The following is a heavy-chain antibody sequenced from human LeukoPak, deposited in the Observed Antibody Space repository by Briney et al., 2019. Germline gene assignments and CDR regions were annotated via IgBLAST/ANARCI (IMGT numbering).Heavy chain of an antibody. V-gene: IGHV1-69*04. CDR1: GVTFSTYA. J-gene: IGHJ4*02. CDR2: ITPVLDIP. CDR3: AREVRERGYSYGRYYFDY. Sequence: SVKVSFKASGVTFSTYAISWVRQAPGQGLEWMGRITPVLDIPNYAQKFQGRVTITADKSTTTACMELSSLRSEDTAVYFCAREVRERGYSYGRYYFDYWGQGTLVTVSS. D-gene: IGHD5-18*01.